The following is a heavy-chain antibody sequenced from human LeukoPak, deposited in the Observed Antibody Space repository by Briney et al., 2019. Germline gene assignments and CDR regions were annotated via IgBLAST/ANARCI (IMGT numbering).Heavy chain of an antibody. CDR3: ARRFSNSHFDY. V-gene: IGHV4-34*01. Sequence: SETLSLTCAVYGGSFSGYYWSWIRQPPGKGLEWIGNIYHSGSTYYNPSLKSRVTISVDTSKNQFSLKLSSVTAADTAVYYCARRFSNSHFDYWGQGTLVTVSS. D-gene: IGHD6-6*01. J-gene: IGHJ4*02. CDR2: IYHSGST. CDR1: GGSFSGYY.